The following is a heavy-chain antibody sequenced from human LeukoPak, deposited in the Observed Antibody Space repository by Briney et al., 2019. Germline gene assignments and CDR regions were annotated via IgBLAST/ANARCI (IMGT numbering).Heavy chain of an antibody. J-gene: IGHJ6*03. CDR1: GYTFTSYD. D-gene: IGHD2-15*01. V-gene: IGHV1-8*01. CDR3: ARDNGGRAMAYYYYYYMDV. Sequence: WASVKVSCKASGYTFTSYDINWVRQATGQGLEWMGWMNPNSGNTGYAQKFQGRVTMTRNTSISTAYMELSSLRSEDTAVYYCARDNGGRAMAYYYYYYMDVWGKGTTVTISS. CDR2: MNPNSGNT.